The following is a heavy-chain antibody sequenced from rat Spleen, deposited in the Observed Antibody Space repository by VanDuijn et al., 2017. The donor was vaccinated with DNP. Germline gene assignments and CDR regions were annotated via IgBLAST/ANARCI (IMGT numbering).Heavy chain of an antibody. CDR3: IRWNSGHFDY. D-gene: IGHD4-3*01. Sequence: EVQLVESGGGLVQPGRSMKLSCAASGFTFSHYYMAWVRQAPTKGLEWVASISTGGGNTYYRDSVEGRFIISRDNAKSTLYLQMDSLRSEDTATYYCIRWNSGHFDYWGQGVMVPVSS. J-gene: IGHJ2*01. CDR2: ISTGGGNT. V-gene: IGHV5-25*01. CDR1: GFTFSHYY.